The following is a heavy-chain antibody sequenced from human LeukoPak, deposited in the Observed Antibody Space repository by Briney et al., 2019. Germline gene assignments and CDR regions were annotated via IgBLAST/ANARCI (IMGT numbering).Heavy chain of an antibody. V-gene: IGHV3-7*01. Sequence: GGSLRLSCAASGFAFSNYWMSWVRQAPGKGLEWVANIKQDGSEKYYVDSVKGRFTISRDNAKNSLYLQMNSLRAEDTAVYYCASGKYSSSSSGFDSWGQGTLVTVSS. CDR2: IKQDGSEK. CDR3: ASGKYSSSSSGFDS. CDR1: GFAFSNYW. D-gene: IGHD6-6*01. J-gene: IGHJ4*02.